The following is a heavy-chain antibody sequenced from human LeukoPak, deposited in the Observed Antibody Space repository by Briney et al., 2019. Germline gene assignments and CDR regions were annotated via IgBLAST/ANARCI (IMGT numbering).Heavy chain of an antibody. J-gene: IGHJ4*02. V-gene: IGHV3-30*02. CDR3: AKDYKDSPIWGDYFDY. CDR1: GFTFSSYG. CDR2: LRYDGSNK. D-gene: IGHD3-16*01. Sequence: PGGSLRLSCAASGFTFSSYGMHWVRQAPGKGLEWVAFLRYDGSNKYYADSVKGRFTISRDNSKNTLYLQMNSLRAEDTAVYYCAKDYKDSPIWGDYFDYWGQGTLVTVSS.